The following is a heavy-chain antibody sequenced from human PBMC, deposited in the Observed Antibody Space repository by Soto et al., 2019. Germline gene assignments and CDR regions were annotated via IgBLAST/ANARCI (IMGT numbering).Heavy chain of an antibody. CDR1: GCTFLIYA. J-gene: IGHJ4*02. Sequence: SSVKVSCQDSGCTFLIYATTWFRSAPGPGHERIGGITPIYDTTNHAQKVQRRITIAAGESTTTDHMEMTSRRSEDTDEHYCATERNTVTRRFEYCGQGTRVTVSA. D-gene: IGHD4-17*01. CDR3: ATERNTVTRRFEY. CDR2: ITPIYDTT. V-gene: IGHV1-69*13.